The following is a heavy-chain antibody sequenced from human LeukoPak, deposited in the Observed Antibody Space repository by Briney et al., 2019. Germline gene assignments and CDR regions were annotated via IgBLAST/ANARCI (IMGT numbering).Heavy chain of an antibody. J-gene: IGHJ4*02. Sequence: GGSLRLSCAASGFNFVNYAMHWVRQAPGKGLDWVALISYDGSFQSYADSVKGRFTISRDSSTNTVSLQMNSLRDEDTAMYYCAREIRGYYAAYWGQGILVTVSS. V-gene: IGHV3-30*04. CDR2: ISYDGSFQ. D-gene: IGHD3-3*01. CDR1: GFNFVNYA. CDR3: AREIRGYYAAY.